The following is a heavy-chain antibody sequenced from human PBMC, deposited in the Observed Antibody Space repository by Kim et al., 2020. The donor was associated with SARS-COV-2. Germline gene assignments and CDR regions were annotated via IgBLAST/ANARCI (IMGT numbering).Heavy chain of an antibody. Sequence: ASVKVSCKASGYTFTSYAMHWVRQAPGQRLEWMGWNNAGNGNTKYSQKFQGRVTITRDTSASTAYMELSSLRSEDTAVYYCAWGLYTGFTRVWGIRHWGQGTLVTVSS. V-gene: IGHV1-3*01. CDR1: GYTFTSYA. CDR2: NNAGNGNT. J-gene: IGHJ4*02. D-gene: IGHD3-10*01. CDR3: AWGLYTGFTRVWGIRH.